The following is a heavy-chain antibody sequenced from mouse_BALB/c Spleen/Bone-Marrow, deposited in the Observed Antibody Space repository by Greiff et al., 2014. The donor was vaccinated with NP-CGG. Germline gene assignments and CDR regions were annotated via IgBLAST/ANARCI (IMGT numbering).Heavy chain of an antibody. V-gene: IGHV1-54*01. D-gene: IGHD2-3*01. CDR3: AGHDGYLDY. CDR2: INPGSGNS. J-gene: IGHJ2*02. Sequence: LQESGAELVRPGTSVKASCKASGYEFSNYLIEWVKQRPGQGLEWIGVINPGSGNSNYNERFKGKATLTADKSSSTAYIHLNSLTSDDSAVYFCAGHDGYLDYWGQGTSLTVSS. CDR1: GYEFSNYL.